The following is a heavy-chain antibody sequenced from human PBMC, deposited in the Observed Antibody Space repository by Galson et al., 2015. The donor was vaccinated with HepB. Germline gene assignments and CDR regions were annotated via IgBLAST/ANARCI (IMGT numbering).Heavy chain of an antibody. CDR3: ARASLPYQLLGTFDI. CDR2: IIPIFGTA. CDR1: GGTFSTYA. D-gene: IGHD2-2*01. V-gene: IGHV1-69*13. Sequence: SVKVSCKASGGTFSTYAITWVRQAPGQGLEWMGGIIPIFGTANYAQKFQDRVTITADETTTTAYMELSSLRSCDTSVYYCARASLPYQLLGTFDIWGRGKIVSVSS. J-gene: IGHJ3*02.